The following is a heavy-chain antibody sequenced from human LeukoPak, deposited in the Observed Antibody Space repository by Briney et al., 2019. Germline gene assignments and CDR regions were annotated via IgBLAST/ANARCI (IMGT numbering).Heavy chain of an antibody. J-gene: IGHJ4*02. CDR2: IYSGGST. D-gene: IGHD1-26*01. CDR1: GFTVSSNY. CDR3: ARVWSRIVGATTSSVY. V-gene: IGHV3-53*01. Sequence: GGSLRLSCAASGFTVSSNYMSWVRQAPGKGLEWVSVIYSGGSTYYADSVKGRFTISRDNSKNTLYLQMSSLRAEDTAVYYCARVWSRIVGATTSSVYWGQGTLVTVSS.